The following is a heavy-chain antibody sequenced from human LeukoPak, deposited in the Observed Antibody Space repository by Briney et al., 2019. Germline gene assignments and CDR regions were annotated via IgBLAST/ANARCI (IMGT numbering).Heavy chain of an antibody. CDR1: GGSISSSSYY. J-gene: IGHJ4*02. CDR2: IYYSGST. Sequence: SETLSLTCTVSGGSISSSSYYWGWIRQPPGKGLEWIGSIYYSGSTYYNPSLKSRVTISVDTSKNQFSLELSSVTAADTAVYYCARIKGYCSSTSCYLFDYWGQGTLVTVSS. D-gene: IGHD2-2*01. V-gene: IGHV4-39*07. CDR3: ARIKGYCSSTSCYLFDY.